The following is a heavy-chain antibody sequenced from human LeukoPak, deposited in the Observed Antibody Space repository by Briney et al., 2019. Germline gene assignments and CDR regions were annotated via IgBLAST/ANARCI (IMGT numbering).Heavy chain of an antibody. CDR2: ISSSSSYI. D-gene: IGHD3-3*01. CDR3: ARGPFTIFGVVITRYYYMDV. J-gene: IGHJ6*03. V-gene: IGHV3-21*01. Sequence: PGGSLRLSCAASGFTFSTYWMSWVRQAPGKGLEWVSSISSSSSYIYYADSVKGRFTISRDNAKNSLYLQMNSLRAEDTAVYYCARGPFTIFGVVITRYYYMDVWGKGTTVTVSS. CDR1: GFTFSTYW.